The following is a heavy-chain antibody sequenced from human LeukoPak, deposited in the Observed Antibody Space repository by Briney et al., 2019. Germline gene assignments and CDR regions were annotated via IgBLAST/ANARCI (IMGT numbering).Heavy chain of an antibody. CDR2: IIPILGIA. D-gene: IGHD6-13*01. V-gene: IGHV1-69*04. CDR3: ARDRMSAAAGTRPFDY. J-gene: IGHJ4*02. CDR1: GGTFSSYA. Sequence: ASVKVSCKASGGTFSSYAISWVRQAPGQGLEWMGRIIPILGIANYAQKYQGRVTITADKSTSTAYMELSSLRSEDTAVYYCARDRMSAAAGTRPFDYWGQGTLVTVSS.